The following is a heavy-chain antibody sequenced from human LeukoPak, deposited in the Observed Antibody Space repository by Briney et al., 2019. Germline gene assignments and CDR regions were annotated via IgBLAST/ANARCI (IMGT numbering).Heavy chain of an antibody. J-gene: IGHJ4*02. V-gene: IGHV1-2*06. CDR1: GYTFTGYY. Sequence: ASVKVSCMASGYTFTGYYMHWVRQAPGQGLEWMGRINPNSGGKNYGQKFQGRVPMTRDTSISTAYMELSRLRSDDTAVYYCARDLRVITASLWGQGTLVTVSS. D-gene: IGHD3-16*01. CDR2: INPNSGGK. CDR3: ARDLRVITASL.